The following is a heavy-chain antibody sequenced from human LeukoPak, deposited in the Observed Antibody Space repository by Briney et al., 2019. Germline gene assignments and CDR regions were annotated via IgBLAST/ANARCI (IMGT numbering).Heavy chain of an antibody. CDR3: ARGELLWFGNRYYYYYMDV. CDR2: IYYSGST. V-gene: IGHV4-39*01. CDR1: GGSISSSSYY. D-gene: IGHD3-10*01. Sequence: SETLSLTCTVSGGSISSSSYYWGWIRQPPGKGLGWIGSIYYSGSTYYNPSLKSRVTISVDTSKNQFSLKLSSVTAADTAVYYCARGELLWFGNRYYYYYMDVWGKGTTVTISS. J-gene: IGHJ6*03.